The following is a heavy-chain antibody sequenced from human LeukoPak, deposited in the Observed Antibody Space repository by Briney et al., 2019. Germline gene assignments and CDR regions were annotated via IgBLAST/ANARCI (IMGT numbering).Heavy chain of an antibody. V-gene: IGHV4-34*01. CDR3: AREAVAGIGY. CDR1: GGSFSGYY. D-gene: IGHD6-19*01. J-gene: IGHJ4*02. Sequence: SETLSLTCAVYGGSFSGYYWSWIRQPPGKGLEWIGEINHSGSTNYNPSLKSRVTISVDTSKNQFSLKLSSVTAADTAVYYCAREAVAGIGYWGQGTPVTVSS. CDR2: INHSGST.